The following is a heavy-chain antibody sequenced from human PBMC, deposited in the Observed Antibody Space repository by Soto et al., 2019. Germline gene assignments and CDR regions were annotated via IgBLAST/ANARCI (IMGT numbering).Heavy chain of an antibody. J-gene: IGHJ3*02. V-gene: IGHV5-51*01. CDR1: GYSFTSYW. Sequence: GESLKISCKGSGYSFTSYWIGWVRQMPGKGLEWMGIIYPGDSDTRYSPSFQGQVTISADKSISTAYLQWSSLKASDTAMYYCARHPYYYYDSSGTKGAFDIWGQGTMVTVSS. CDR3: ARHPYYYYDSSGTKGAFDI. CDR2: IYPGDSDT. D-gene: IGHD3-22*01.